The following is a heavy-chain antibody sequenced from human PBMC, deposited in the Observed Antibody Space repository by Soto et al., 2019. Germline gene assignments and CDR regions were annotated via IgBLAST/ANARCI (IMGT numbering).Heavy chain of an antibody. CDR2: INHSGST. J-gene: IGHJ5*02. CDR3: ARVVAAAGRGWFDP. V-gene: IGHV4-34*01. D-gene: IGHD6-13*01. Sequence: PSETLSLTCAVYGGSFSGYYWSWIRQPPGKGLEWIGEINHSGSTNYNPSLKSRVTISVDTSKNQFSLTLSSVTAADTAVYYCARVVAAAGRGWFDPWGQGTLVTVSS. CDR1: GGSFSGYY.